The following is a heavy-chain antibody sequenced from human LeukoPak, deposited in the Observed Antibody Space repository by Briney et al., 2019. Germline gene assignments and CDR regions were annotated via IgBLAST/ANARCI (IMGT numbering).Heavy chain of an antibody. CDR1: GGTFSSYA. V-gene: IGHV1-69*05. J-gene: IGHJ3*02. CDR2: IIPIFGTA. D-gene: IGHD4-23*01. CDR3: ARLTTVVTPGAFDI. Sequence: SVKVSCKASGGTFSSYAISRVRQAPGQGLEWMGRIIPIFGTANYAQKFQGRVTITTDESTSTAYMELSSLRSEDTAVYYCARLTTVVTPGAFDIWGQGTMVTVSS.